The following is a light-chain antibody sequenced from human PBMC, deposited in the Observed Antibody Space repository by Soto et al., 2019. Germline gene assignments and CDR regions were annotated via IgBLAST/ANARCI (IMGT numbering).Light chain of an antibody. V-gene: IGKV1-5*03. Sequence: DIQMTQSPSTLSASVGDRVTITCRASQSISGWLAWYQQKPGKPPSLLIYKASSLESGVPSRFSGSGSGTEFTLTISSLQPDDFATYYCQQYDNYRPWTFGQGTKVEIK. CDR1: QSISGW. J-gene: IGKJ1*01. CDR2: KAS. CDR3: QQYDNYRPWT.